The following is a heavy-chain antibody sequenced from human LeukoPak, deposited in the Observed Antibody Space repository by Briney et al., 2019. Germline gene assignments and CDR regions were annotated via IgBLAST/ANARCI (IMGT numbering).Heavy chain of an antibody. Sequence: GGALRLSCAASGFTFSSYAMSWVRQAPGKGLEWVSAISGSGGSTYYAGSVKGRFTISRDNSKNTLYLQMNSLRAEDTAVYYCAKVAAVAGKYFDYWGQGTLVTVSS. CDR2: ISGSGGST. CDR3: AKVAAVAGKYFDY. CDR1: GFTFSSYA. V-gene: IGHV3-23*01. J-gene: IGHJ4*02. D-gene: IGHD6-19*01.